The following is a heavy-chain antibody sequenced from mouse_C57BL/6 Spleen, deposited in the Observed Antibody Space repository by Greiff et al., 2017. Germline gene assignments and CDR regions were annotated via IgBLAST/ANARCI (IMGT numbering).Heavy chain of an antibody. V-gene: IGHV1-80*01. CDR1: GYAFSSYW. J-gene: IGHJ4*01. D-gene: IGHD2-4*01. CDR3: ARESYDYDVGYAMDY. Sequence: QVQLQQSGAELVKPGASVKISCKASGYAFSSYWMNWVKQRPGTGLEWIGQIYPGDGDTTYNGKFKGKATLTADNSSSTAYMQLSSLTSEDSAVYFCARESYDYDVGYAMDYWGQGTSVTVSS. CDR2: IYPGDGDT.